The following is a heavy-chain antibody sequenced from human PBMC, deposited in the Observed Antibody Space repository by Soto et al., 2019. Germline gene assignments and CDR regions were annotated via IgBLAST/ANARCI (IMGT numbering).Heavy chain of an antibody. Sequence: ASVKIACKASGHTFTGYYMHRVRQAPGQGLEWMAWINPNSRGTNSAQRFQGRVTMTRDRSISPAYMEVSRLRSDDTAVYYCARSANYYAASAYGYPEYFQHWGQGTLVTVSS. V-gene: IGHV1-2*02. CDR1: GHTFTGYY. CDR3: ARSANYYAASAYGYPEYFQH. J-gene: IGHJ1*01. D-gene: IGHD3-10*01. CDR2: INPNSRGT.